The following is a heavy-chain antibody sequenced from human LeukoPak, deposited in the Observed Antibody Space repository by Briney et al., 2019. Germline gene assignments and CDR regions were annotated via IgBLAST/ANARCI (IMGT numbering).Heavy chain of an antibody. CDR3: ARDKWGPDY. CDR2: IRWNGAGT. J-gene: IGHJ4*02. CDR1: GFIFEDYG. D-gene: IGHD7-27*01. Sequence: PGGSLRLSCAATGFIFEDYGMVWIRQAPGKGLEWVSGIRWNGAGTDYADSVKGRFTISRDDAKNSLYLQMNSLRAEDTALYYCARDKWGPDYWGQGTLVTVSS. V-gene: IGHV3-20*04.